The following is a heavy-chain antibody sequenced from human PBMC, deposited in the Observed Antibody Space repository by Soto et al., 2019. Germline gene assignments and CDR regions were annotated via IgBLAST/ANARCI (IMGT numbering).Heavy chain of an antibody. CDR3: ARVRPGNYRDY. Sequence: EVQLVESGGGLVQPGGSLRLSCAASGFTFSTFWMGWVRQAPGKGVEWVAKIKDDGGEKYYADSGKGGFIISRDHARNSVYVQMTSVRAEDTAVYCCARVRPGNYRDYWGQGTLVTVCS. J-gene: IGHJ4*02. CDR2: IKDDGGEK. D-gene: IGHD3-10*01. CDR1: GFTFSTFW. V-gene: IGHV3-7*03.